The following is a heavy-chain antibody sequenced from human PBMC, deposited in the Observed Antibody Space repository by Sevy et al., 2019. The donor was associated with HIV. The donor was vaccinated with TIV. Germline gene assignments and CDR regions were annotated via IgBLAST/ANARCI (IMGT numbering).Heavy chain of an antibody. CDR2: IIPMFTLV. CDR3: ARDKDSSGYNGY. Sequence: ASVKVSCKASGGTFSSYAISWVRQAPGQGLDWIGGIIPMFTLVDYAQNFQGRVTITADESTSTAYMELRSLRSEDTAVYYCARDKDSSGYNGYWGQGTLVTVSS. V-gene: IGHV1-69*13. D-gene: IGHD3-22*01. CDR1: GGTFSSYA. J-gene: IGHJ4*02.